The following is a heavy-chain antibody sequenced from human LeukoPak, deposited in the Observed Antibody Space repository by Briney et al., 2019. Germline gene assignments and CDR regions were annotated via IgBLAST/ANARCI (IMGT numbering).Heavy chain of an antibody. D-gene: IGHD4-23*01. V-gene: IGHV1-2*02. CDR2: INPNSGGT. Sequence: VASVKVSCKASGYTFTGYYMHWVRQAPGQGLEWMGWINPNSGGTNYAHKFQGRVTMTRDKSISTAYMELTRLRSDDTAVYYCARDQHGGNSEFDHWGQGTLVTVSS. J-gene: IGHJ4*02. CDR1: GYTFTGYY. CDR3: ARDQHGGNSEFDH.